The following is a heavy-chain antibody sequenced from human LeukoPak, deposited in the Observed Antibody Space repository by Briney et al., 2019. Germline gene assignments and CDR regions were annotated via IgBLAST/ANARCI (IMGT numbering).Heavy chain of an antibody. CDR1: GVSISSYY. V-gene: IGHV4-4*07. CDR2: IYISGST. J-gene: IGHJ3*02. Sequence: PSETLSLTCTVSGVSISSYYWSWIRQPAGKGLEWIGHIYISGSTNYNPSLKSRVTISVDTSKNQFSLKLSSVTAADTAVYYCARSSGYFPAAFDIWGQGTMVTVSS. D-gene: IGHD3-22*01. CDR3: ARSSGYFPAAFDI.